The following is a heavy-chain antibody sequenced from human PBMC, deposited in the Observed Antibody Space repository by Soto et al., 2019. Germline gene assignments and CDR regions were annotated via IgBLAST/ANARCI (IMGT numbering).Heavy chain of an antibody. D-gene: IGHD5-12*01. J-gene: IGHJ4*02. CDR1: GFTFSSYG. V-gene: IGHV3-30*18. Sequence: QVQLVESGGGVVQPGRSLRLSCAASGFTFSSYGMHWVRQAPGKGLEWVAGISYDGSNKYYADSVKGRFTISRDNSKNTLYLQMNSLRAEDTAVYYCAKLIVPTIWDLDYWGQGTLVTVSS. CDR3: AKLIVPTIWDLDY. CDR2: ISYDGSNK.